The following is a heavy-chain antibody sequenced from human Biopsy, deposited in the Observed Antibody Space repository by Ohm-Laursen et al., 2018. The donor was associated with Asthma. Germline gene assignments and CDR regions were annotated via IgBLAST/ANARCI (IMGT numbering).Heavy chain of an antibody. CDR3: AKDRSGTWYGFDY. CDR2: ISGNSGIT. Sequence: SLRLSCSASGFTFRAHAMSWVRQAPGKGLEWVSTISGNSGITYYADSVKGRFTISRDDSQNILYLHMDSLSAEDTAVYYCAKDRSGTWYGFDYWGQGTLVTVSS. D-gene: IGHD6-13*01. CDR1: GFTFRAHA. V-gene: IGHV3-23*01. J-gene: IGHJ4*02.